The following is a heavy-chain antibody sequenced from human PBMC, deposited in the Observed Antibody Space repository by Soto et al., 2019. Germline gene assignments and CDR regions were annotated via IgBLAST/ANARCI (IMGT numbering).Heavy chain of an antibody. V-gene: IGHV1-18*01. CDR3: ARGGTGTASFNPIDS. Sequence: ASVKVSCKASGYTFTIYGISWVRQAPGQGLEWMGWISGYKDNTNYAQKFQGRVTLTTDTSTRTAYMELRSLISDDTAVYYCARGGTGTASFNPIDSWGQGTLLTVSS. D-gene: IGHD1-7*01. CDR1: GYTFTIYG. CDR2: ISGYKDNT. J-gene: IGHJ4*02.